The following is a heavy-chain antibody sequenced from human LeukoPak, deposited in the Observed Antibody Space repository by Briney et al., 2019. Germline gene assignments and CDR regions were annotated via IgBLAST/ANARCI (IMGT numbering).Heavy chain of an antibody. D-gene: IGHD2-15*01. CDR2: IYYSGST. J-gene: IGHJ4*02. V-gene: IGHV4-59*08. Sequence: SETLSLICTVSGGSISSYYWSWIRQPPGKGLEWIGYIYYSGSTNYNPSLKSRVTISVDTSKNQFSLKLSSVTAADTAVYYCARLGYCSGGSCFGFDYWGQGTLVTVSS. CDR1: GGSISSYY. CDR3: ARLGYCSGGSCFGFDY.